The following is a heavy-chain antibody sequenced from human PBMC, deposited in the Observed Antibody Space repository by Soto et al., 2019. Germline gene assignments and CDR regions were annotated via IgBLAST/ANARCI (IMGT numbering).Heavy chain of an antibody. CDR2: IGTSSSYI. J-gene: IGHJ6*02. D-gene: IGHD4-17*01. V-gene: IGHV3-21*01. CDR1: GFTFSSYT. Sequence: GGSLRLSCAASGFTFSSYTMNWVRQAPGRGLAWVSSIGTSSSYIYYADSVKGRLTISRDNAKNSLFLQMNSLRADDTAVYYCARDSVRDYLYYYYGMDVWGQGTTVTVSS. CDR3: ARDSVRDYLYYYYGMDV.